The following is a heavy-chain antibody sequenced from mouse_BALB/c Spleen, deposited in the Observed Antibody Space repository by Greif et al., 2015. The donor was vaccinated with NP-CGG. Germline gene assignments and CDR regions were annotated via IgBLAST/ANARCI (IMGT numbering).Heavy chain of an antibody. CDR2: IWAGGST. V-gene: IGHV2-9*02. CDR1: GFSLTSYG. CDR3: ARETIYYGNPFAY. D-gene: IGHD2-1*01. Sequence: QVQLKESGPGLVAPSQSLSITCTVSGFSLTSYGVHWVRQPPGKGLEWLGVIWAGGSTNYNSALMSRLSISKDNSKSXVCIKMNRRQTDDTAMYYCARETIYYGNPFAYWGQGTLVTVSA. J-gene: IGHJ3*01.